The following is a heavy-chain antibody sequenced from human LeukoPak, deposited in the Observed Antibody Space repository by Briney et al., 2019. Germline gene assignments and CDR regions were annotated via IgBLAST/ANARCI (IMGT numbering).Heavy chain of an antibody. CDR1: GGSFSGYY. Sequence: SETLSLTCAVYGGSFSGYYWSWIRQPPGKGLEWIGEIYHSGSTNYNPSLKSRVTISVDKSKNQFSLKLSSVTAADTAVYYCAGGVVPAASASIDYWGQGTLVTVSS. V-gene: IGHV4-34*01. CDR2: IYHSGST. D-gene: IGHD2-2*01. J-gene: IGHJ4*02. CDR3: AGGVVPAASASIDY.